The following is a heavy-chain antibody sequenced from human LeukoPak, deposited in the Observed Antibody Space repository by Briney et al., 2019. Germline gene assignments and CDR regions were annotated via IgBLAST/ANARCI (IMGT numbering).Heavy chain of an antibody. Sequence: GGSLRLSCAASGFTFSDYNMRWIRQAPGRGLEWVSSISRSGSTKYYADSVKGRFTISRDNAKNSLFLQMNSLRVEDTAVYYCARDSLGYCSGGSCRTFGYWGQGTLVTVSS. D-gene: IGHD2-15*01. CDR1: GFTFSDYN. CDR3: ARDSLGYCSGGSCRTFGY. CDR2: ISRSGSTK. V-gene: IGHV3-11*04. J-gene: IGHJ4*02.